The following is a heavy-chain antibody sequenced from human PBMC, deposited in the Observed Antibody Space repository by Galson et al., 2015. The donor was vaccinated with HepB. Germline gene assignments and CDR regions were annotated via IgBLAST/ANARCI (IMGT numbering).Heavy chain of an antibody. CDR1: GFSFSDYY. Sequence: SLRLSCAASGFSFSDYYMSWIRQAPGKGLEWVAYISANTIYTNYADSLKGRFTVSRDNANNLVFLEINSLRDEDTAVYYCARRARNGDFLSPLDSWGQGTLLTVSS. D-gene: IGHD3-10*01. CDR2: ISANTIYT. J-gene: IGHJ4*02. CDR3: ARRARNGDFLSPLDS. V-gene: IGHV3-11*06.